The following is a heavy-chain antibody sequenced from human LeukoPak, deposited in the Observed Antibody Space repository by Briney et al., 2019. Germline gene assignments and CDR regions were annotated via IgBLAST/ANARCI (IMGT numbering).Heavy chain of an antibody. D-gene: IGHD1-14*01. CDR1: GYTFTSYE. CDR3: ARGSYRFDV. J-gene: IGHJ5*02. Sequence: ASVKVSCKASGYTFTSYEINWVRQATGQGLELVGWMNLNFGTTGYAQRFQGRVTLTRNTSISTAYMELSGLKSDDTAVYYCARGSYRFDVWGQGTLVAVSS. CDR2: MNLNFGTT. V-gene: IGHV1-8*01.